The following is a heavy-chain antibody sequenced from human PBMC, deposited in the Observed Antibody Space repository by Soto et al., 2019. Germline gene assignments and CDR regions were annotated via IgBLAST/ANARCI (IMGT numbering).Heavy chain of an antibody. CDR3: ARELCSSTSCYFGY. Sequence: SSETLSLTCTVSGGSISSGGYYWSWIRQHPGKGLEWIGYIYYSGSTYYNPSLKSRVTISVDTSKNQFSLKLSSVTAADTAVYYCARELCSSTSCYFGYWGQGTLVTVSS. J-gene: IGHJ4*02. CDR2: IYYSGST. V-gene: IGHV4-31*03. CDR1: GGSISSGGYY. D-gene: IGHD2-2*01.